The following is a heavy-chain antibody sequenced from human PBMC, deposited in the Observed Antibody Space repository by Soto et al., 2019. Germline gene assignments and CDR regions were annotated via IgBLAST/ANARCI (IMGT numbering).Heavy chain of an antibody. V-gene: IGHV3-21*02. CDR3: ATDGGPEHDILTGYYRGAYYSYGMDV. Sequence: EVQLVESGGGLVKPGGSLRLSCAASGFTFSSYSMNWVRQAPGKGLEWVSSISSSTTYIYYADSVKGRFTISIDNAKNSLYVRMNSSRVEDTAVYYCATDGGPEHDILTGYYRGAYYSYGMDVWGQGTTVTVSS. D-gene: IGHD3-9*01. CDR2: ISSSTTYI. CDR1: GFTFSSYS. J-gene: IGHJ6*02.